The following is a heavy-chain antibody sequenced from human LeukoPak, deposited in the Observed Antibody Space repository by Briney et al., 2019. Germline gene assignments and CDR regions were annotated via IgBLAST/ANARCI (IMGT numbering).Heavy chain of an antibody. Sequence: SVTVSCTASGGTFSSYAISWVRQAPGQGLEWMGGIIPIFGTANYAQKFQGRVTITADESTSTAYMELSSLRSEDTAVYYCASNLYDTIDYWGQGTLVTVSS. CDR2: IIPIFGTA. D-gene: IGHD3-22*01. J-gene: IGHJ4*02. CDR1: GGTFSSYA. CDR3: ASNLYDTIDY. V-gene: IGHV1-69*13.